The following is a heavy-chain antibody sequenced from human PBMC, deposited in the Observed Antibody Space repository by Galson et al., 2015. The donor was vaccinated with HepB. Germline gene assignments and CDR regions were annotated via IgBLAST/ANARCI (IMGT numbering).Heavy chain of an antibody. D-gene: IGHD5/OR15-5a*01. Sequence: SLRLSCAASGFTFDYYAMTWVRQAPGRGLEWLGFIRTKANGEITAYAASVKGRFTISRDDSKSIAYLQMTSLKTDDTAVYYCAKDLTSVSTITPDFWGQGTLVTVSS. CDR1: GFTFDYYA. V-gene: IGHV3-49*04. J-gene: IGHJ4*02. CDR3: AKDLTSVSTITPDF. CDR2: IRTKANGEIT.